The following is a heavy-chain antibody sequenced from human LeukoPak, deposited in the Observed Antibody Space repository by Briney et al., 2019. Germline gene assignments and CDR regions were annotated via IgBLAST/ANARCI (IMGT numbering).Heavy chain of an antibody. Sequence: VASVKVSCKVSGYTLTELSMHWVRQAPGKGLEWMGGFVPEDGETIYAQKFQGRVTMTEDTSTDTAYMELSSLRSEDTAVYYCARGRRIQLWLYYYYYYMDVWGKGTTVTISS. CDR3: ARGRRIQLWLYYYYYYMDV. D-gene: IGHD5-18*01. CDR2: FVPEDGET. V-gene: IGHV1-24*01. CDR1: GYTLTELS. J-gene: IGHJ6*03.